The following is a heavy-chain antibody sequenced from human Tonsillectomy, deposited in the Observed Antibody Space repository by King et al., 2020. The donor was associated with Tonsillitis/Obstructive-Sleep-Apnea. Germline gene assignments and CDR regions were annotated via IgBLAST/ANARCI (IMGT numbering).Heavy chain of an antibody. CDR2: ISNDGSNK. CDR3: ARDYRGDRGGFDI. D-gene: IGHD3-10*01. J-gene: IGHJ3*02. Sequence: VQLVESGGGVVQPGRSLRLSCAASGFTFSSYVIHWVRQGPGKGLEWVAVISNDGSNKYYADSVKGRFTISRDNSKSTLWLQMNSLRAEDTAVYYCARDYRGDRGGFDIWGQGKIVTVSS. CDR1: GFTFSSYV. V-gene: IGHV3-30*04.